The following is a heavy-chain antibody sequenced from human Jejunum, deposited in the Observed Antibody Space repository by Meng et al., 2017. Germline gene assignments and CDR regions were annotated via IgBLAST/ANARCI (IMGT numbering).Heavy chain of an antibody. V-gene: IGHV4-30-4*01. D-gene: IGHD3-22*01. CDR3: ARERWEYYESSGFDS. J-gene: IGHJ4*02. CDR2: IHYIGSA. CDR1: GGSISGGDYY. Sequence: QVQLQESGPGLVKPSQTLSLTCTVSGGSISGGDYYWSWIRQPPGKGLEWIGYIHYIGSAFFHPSFKSRAAISVDTSNNQFSLKLNSVTAGGTAVYYCARERWEYYESSGFDSWGQGTLVTVSS.